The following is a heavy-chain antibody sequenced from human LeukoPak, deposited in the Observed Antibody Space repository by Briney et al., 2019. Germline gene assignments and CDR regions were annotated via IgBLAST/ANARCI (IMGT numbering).Heavy chain of an antibody. CDR1: GFTFSYNW. D-gene: IGHD3-10*01. Sequence: PGGSLLLSCAASGFTFSYNWMHWVRQAPGKGLVWVSRISSDGRTTHYADSVKGRFTISRDSAKNTLFLQMNDLRAEDTAVYYCLGYYSGSPNWGQGTLVTVSS. CDR3: LGYYSGSPN. CDR2: ISSDGRTT. V-gene: IGHV3-74*01. J-gene: IGHJ4*02.